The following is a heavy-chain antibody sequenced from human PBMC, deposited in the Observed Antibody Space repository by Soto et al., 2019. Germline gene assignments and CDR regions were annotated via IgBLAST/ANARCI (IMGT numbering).Heavy chain of an antibody. J-gene: IGHJ4*02. CDR1: GGAISSSNW. V-gene: IGHV4-4*02. CDR3: ATSSSGWYPPY. CDR2: IYHSGST. Sequence: QVQLQESGPGLVKPSGTLSLTCAVSGGAISSSNWWSWVRQPPGKGLEWIGEIYHSGSTNYNPSLRSRVTISVDKSKNQFSLTLSSVTAADTAVYSWATSSSGWYPPYWGQGTLVTVSS. D-gene: IGHD6-19*01.